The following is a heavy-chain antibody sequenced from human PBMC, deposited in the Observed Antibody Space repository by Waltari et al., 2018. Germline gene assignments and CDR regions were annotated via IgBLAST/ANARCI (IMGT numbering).Heavy chain of an antibody. Sequence: EVQLVQSGAEVKKPGATVQISCKASGYTFTDYYMHWVQQAPGKGLEWMGRVDPEDGETIYAEKFQGRVTITADTSTDTAYMELSSLRSEDTAVYYCATARGAAGRNWFDPWGQGTLVTVSS. CDR3: ATARGAAGRNWFDP. J-gene: IGHJ5*02. CDR1: GYTFTDYY. V-gene: IGHV1-69-2*01. CDR2: VDPEDGET. D-gene: IGHD6-13*01.